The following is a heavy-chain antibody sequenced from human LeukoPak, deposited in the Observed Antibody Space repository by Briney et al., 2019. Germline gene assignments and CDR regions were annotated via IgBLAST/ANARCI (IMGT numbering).Heavy chain of an antibody. Sequence: SVKVSCKASGGTFSNYAISWVRQAPGQGLEWMGGIIPIFGTANYAQKFQGTVTITADESTSTAYMELSSLRSEDTAVYYCARQLQPNYYYYMDVWGKGTTVTVSS. J-gene: IGHJ6*03. CDR3: ARQLQPNYYYYMDV. V-gene: IGHV1-69*13. D-gene: IGHD4-11*01. CDR2: IIPIFGTA. CDR1: GGTFSNYA.